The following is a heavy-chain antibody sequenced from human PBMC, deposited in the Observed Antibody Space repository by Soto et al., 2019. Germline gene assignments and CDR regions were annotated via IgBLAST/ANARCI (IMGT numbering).Heavy chain of an antibody. CDR1: EFTFSNFA. J-gene: IGHJ4*02. Sequence: PGGSLRLSCAASEFTFSNFAMSWVRQAPGKGLEWVSTISDNGGTTYYADSVKRRFTISRDNSKNTLHPQMNSLRAEDTAVYYCAKEPQQLKVYIDYWGQGSQVTVSS. CDR2: ISDNGGTT. CDR3: AKEPQQLKVYIDY. D-gene: IGHD6-13*01. V-gene: IGHV3-23*01.